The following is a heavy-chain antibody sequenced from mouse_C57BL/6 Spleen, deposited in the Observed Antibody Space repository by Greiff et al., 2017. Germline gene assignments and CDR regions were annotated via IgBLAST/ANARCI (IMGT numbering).Heavy chain of an antibody. J-gene: IGHJ3*01. Sequence: VQLQQPGAELVKPGASVKMSCKASGYTFTSYWITWVKQRPGQGLEWIGDIYPGSGSTNYNEKFKSKATLTVDTSSSTAYMQLSSLTSEDSAVYYGARTGDSSGYSSWFAYWGQGTLVTVSA. V-gene: IGHV1-55*01. CDR2: IYPGSGST. CDR1: GYTFTSYW. CDR3: ARTGDSSGYSSWFAY. D-gene: IGHD3-2*02.